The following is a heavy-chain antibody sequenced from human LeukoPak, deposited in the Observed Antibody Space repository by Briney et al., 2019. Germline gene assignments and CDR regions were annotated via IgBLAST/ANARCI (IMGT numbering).Heavy chain of an antibody. CDR2: IYYSGST. J-gene: IGHJ3*02. D-gene: IGHD2-2*01. V-gene: IGHV4-39*07. CDR3: ARRKRHIFVVVPAAAGQAFDI. CDR1: GGSISSSSYY. Sequence: SETLSLTCTVSGGSISSSSYYWGWIRQPPGKGLEWIGSIYYSGSTYYNPSLKSRVTISVDTSKNQFSLKLSSVTAADTAVYYCARRKRHIFVVVPAAAGQAFDIWGQGTMVTVSS.